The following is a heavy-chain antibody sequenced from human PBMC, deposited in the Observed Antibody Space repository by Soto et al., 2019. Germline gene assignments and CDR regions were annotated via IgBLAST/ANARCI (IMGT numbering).Heavy chain of an antibody. V-gene: IGHV3-33*01. CDR1: GLTFSSYG. J-gene: IGHJ4*02. Sequence: GGSLRLSCAASGLTFSSYGMHWVRQAPGKGLEWVAVIWYDGSNKYYADSVKGRFTISRDNSKNTLYLQMNSLRAEDTAVYYCAREGHEEYYFDYWGQGTLVTVSS. CDR3: AREGHEEYYFDY. CDR2: IWYDGSNK.